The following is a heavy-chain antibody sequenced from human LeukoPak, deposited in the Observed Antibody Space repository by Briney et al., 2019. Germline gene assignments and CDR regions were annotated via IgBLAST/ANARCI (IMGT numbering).Heavy chain of an antibody. CDR3: ASSRDWFDP. CDR1: GGSISSYY. Sequence: PPETLSLTCTVSGGSISSYYWSWIRQPPGKGLEWIGYIYYSGSTNYNPSLKSQVTISVDTSKNQFSLKLSSVTAADTAVYYCASSRDWFDPWGQGTLVTVSS. V-gene: IGHV4-59*01. D-gene: IGHD6-6*01. J-gene: IGHJ5*02. CDR2: IYYSGST.